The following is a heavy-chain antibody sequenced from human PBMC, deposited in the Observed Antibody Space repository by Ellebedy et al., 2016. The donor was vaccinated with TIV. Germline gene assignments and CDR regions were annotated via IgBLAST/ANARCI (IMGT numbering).Heavy chain of an antibody. V-gene: IGHV5-10-1*01. Sequence: GESLKISRKGSGYSFTSYWISWVRQMPGKGLEWMGRIDPSDSYTNYSPSFQGHVTISADKSISTAYLQWSSLKASDTAMYYCASLLVPDFDYWGQGTLVTVSS. J-gene: IGHJ4*02. CDR1: GYSFTSYW. CDR3: ASLLVPDFDY. D-gene: IGHD2-8*02. CDR2: IDPSDSYT.